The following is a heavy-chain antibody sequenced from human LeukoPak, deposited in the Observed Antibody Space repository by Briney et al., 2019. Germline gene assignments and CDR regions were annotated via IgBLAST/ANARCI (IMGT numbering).Heavy chain of an antibody. J-gene: IGHJ4*02. CDR2: ISYDGSNK. V-gene: IGHV3-30-3*01. CDR3: ARDKREQGIFDY. Sequence: GGSLRLSCAASGFTFSSYAMHWVRQAPGKGLEWVAVISYDGSNKYYADSVKGRFTISRDNSKNTLYLQMNSLRAEDTAVYYCARDKREQGIFDYWGQGTLVTVSS. D-gene: IGHD1-26*01. CDR1: GFTFSSYA.